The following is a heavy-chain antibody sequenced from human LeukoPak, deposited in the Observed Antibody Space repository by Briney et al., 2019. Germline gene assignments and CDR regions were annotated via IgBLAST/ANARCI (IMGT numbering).Heavy chain of an antibody. V-gene: IGHV3-48*04. J-gene: IGHJ6*03. D-gene: IGHD1-26*01. CDR2: ISSSSSTI. CDR3: ARRSGSVYYYYYYMDV. Sequence: GGSLRLSCAASGFTFSSYSMNWVRQAPGKGLEWVSYISSSSSTIYYADSVKGRFTISRDNAKNSLYLQMNSLRAGDAAVYYCARRSGSVYYYYYYMDVWGKGTTVTVSS. CDR1: GFTFSSYS.